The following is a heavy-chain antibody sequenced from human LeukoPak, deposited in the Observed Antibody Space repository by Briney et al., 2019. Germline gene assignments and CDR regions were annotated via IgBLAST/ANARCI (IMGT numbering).Heavy chain of an antibody. CDR2: ISGSGGST. CDR1: GFTFSSYA. CDR3: AKVGSGSYYFDY. D-gene: IGHD1-26*01. Sequence: GGSLRLSCAASGFTFSSYAVSWVRQAPGKGLEWVSAISGSGGSTYYADSVKGRFTISRDNSKNTLYLQMNSLRAEDTAVYYCAKVGSGSYYFDYWGQGTLVTVSS. J-gene: IGHJ4*02. V-gene: IGHV3-23*01.